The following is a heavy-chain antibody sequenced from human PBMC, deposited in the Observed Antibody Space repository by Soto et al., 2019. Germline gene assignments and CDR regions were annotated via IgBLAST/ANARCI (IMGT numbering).Heavy chain of an antibody. J-gene: IGHJ4*02. CDR1: GFTFSSYA. Sequence: GGSLRLSCAASGFTFSSYAMSWVRQAPGKGLEWVSAISGSGGSTYYADSVKGRFTISRDNSKNTLYLQMNSLRAEDTAVYYCAKDHLPSDSSGYYYPIGDYWGQGTLVTVSS. CDR2: ISGSGGST. V-gene: IGHV3-23*01. CDR3: AKDHLPSDSSGYYYPIGDY. D-gene: IGHD3-22*01.